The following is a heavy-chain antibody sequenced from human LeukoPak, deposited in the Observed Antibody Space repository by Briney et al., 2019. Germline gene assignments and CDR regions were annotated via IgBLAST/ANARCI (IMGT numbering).Heavy chain of an antibody. CDR1: GGSISSGDYY. Sequence: SETLSLTCTVSGGSISSGDYYWSWIRQPPGKGLEWIGYIYYSGSTYYNPSLKSRVTISVDTSKNQFSLKLSSVTAADTAVYYCARGPDDSSGYYPYRGQGTLVTVSS. J-gene: IGHJ4*02. V-gene: IGHV4-30-4*08. CDR2: IYYSGST. CDR3: ARGPDDSSGYYPY. D-gene: IGHD3-22*01.